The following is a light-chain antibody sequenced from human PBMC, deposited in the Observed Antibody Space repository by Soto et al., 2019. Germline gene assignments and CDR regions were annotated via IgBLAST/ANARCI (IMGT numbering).Light chain of an antibody. CDR2: AVS. Sequence: DIEMTQSPSSLSASVGGRVTITCRASQTISSYLNWYHQKPGKAPKLLIYAVSNLQSGVPSRFSGSGSGTDFTLTISSLQPEDFATYYCQQNYNTPLTFGPGTKVDIK. J-gene: IGKJ3*01. CDR3: QQNYNTPLT. CDR1: QTISSY. V-gene: IGKV1-39*01.